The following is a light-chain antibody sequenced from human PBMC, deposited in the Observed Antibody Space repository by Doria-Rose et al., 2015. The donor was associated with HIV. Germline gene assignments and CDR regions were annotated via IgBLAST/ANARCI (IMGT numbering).Light chain of an antibody. CDR1: QSVSANY. Sequence: EIVLTQSPSTLSLSPGERATLSCRASQSVSANYLAWYQQRPGQSPRLLIYGASSRATDIPDRFSGSGSGTDFTLTISRLEPEDFAVYYCHQYASSRTFGQGTKVEIK. CDR3: HQYASSRT. V-gene: IGKV3-20*01. CDR2: GAS. J-gene: IGKJ1*01.